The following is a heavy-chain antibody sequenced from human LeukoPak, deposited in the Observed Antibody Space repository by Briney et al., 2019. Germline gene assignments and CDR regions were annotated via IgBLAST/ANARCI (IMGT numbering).Heavy chain of an antibody. J-gene: IGHJ4*02. D-gene: IGHD3-3*01. CDR3: AKDRKRITIFGVVIISNPNSLDY. CDR2: ISGSGGST. V-gene: IGHV3-23*01. CDR1: GFTFSSYA. Sequence: KSGGSLRLSCAASGFTFSSYAMSWVRQAPGKGLEWVSAISGSGGSTYYADSVKGRLTITRDNSKNTLYLQMNTLRAADTAVYYCAKDRKRITIFGVVIISNPNSLDYWGQGTLVTVSS.